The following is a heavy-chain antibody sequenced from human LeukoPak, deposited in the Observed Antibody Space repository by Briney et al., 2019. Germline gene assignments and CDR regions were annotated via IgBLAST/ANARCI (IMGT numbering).Heavy chain of an antibody. Sequence: PGGSLRLSCAASGFTFSSYAMSWVRQAPGKGLEWVSAISGSGGSTYYVDSVKGRFTISRDNSKNTLYLQMNSLRAEDTAVYYCAKLLVFGVVIHFDYWGQGTLVTVSS. CDR3: AKLLVFGVVIHFDY. J-gene: IGHJ4*02. CDR1: GFTFSSYA. V-gene: IGHV3-23*01. D-gene: IGHD3-3*01. CDR2: ISGSGGST.